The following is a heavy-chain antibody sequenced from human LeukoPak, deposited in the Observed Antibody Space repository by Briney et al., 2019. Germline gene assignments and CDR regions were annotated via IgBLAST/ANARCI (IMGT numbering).Heavy chain of an antibody. CDR1: GYTFTSYG. J-gene: IGHJ6*02. D-gene: IGHD3-3*01. V-gene: IGHV1-18*01. CDR2: ISAYNGNT. Sequence: ASMKVSCKASGYTFTSYGISWVRQALGQGLEWMGWISAYNGNTNYAQKLQGRVTMTTDTSTSTAYMELRSLRSDDTAVYYCARDRSITIFGVVMAYYYYGMDVWGQGTTVTVSS. CDR3: ARDRSITIFGVVMAYYYYGMDV.